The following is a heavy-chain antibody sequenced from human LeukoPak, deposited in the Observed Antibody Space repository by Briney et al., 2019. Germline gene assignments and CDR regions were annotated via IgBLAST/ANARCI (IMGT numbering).Heavy chain of an antibody. CDR3: AKDFDTMVRGVSFLDP. J-gene: IGHJ5*02. Sequence: PGGSLRLSCAASGFTFSDYYMSWIRQAPGKGLEWVSFISSSSSYTDHADSVKGRFTISRDNSKNTLYLQMNSLRAEDTAVYYCAKDFDTMVRGVSFLDPWGQGTLVTVSS. CDR1: GFTFSDYY. V-gene: IGHV3-11*05. CDR2: ISSSSSYT. D-gene: IGHD3-10*01.